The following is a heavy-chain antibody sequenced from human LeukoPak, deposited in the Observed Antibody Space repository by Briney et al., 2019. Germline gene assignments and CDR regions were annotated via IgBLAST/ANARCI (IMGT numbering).Heavy chain of an antibody. CDR2: ISSSGGTR. CDR3: ATLTVASSFDY. Sequence: GGSLRLSCAASGFAFSVYEMYWVRQAPGKGLEWVPYISSSGGTRYYADSVKGRFTISRDNAKNSLYLQMNSLRAEDTAVYYCATLTVASSFDYCGQGTLVTVSS. V-gene: IGHV3-48*03. D-gene: IGHD6-19*01. CDR1: GFAFSVYE. J-gene: IGHJ4*02.